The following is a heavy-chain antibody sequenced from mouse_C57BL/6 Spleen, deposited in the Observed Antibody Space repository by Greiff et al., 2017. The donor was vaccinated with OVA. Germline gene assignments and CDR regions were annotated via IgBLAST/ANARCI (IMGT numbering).Heavy chain of an antibody. D-gene: IGHD3-2*02. V-gene: IGHV1-4*01. J-gene: IGHJ2*01. CDR1: GYTFTSYT. CDR2: INPSSGST. CDR3: ARGSTAQPFDY. Sequence: QVQLKESGAELARPGASVKMSCKASGYTFTSYTMHWVKQRPGQGLEWIGYINPSSGSTKYNQKFKDKATLTADKSSSTAYMQLSSLTSEYSAVYYCARGSTAQPFDYWGQGTTLTVSS.